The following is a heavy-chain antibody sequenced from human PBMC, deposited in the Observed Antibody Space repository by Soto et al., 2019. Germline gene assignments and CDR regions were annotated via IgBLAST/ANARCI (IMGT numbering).Heavy chain of an antibody. Sequence: PSETLSLTCTVSGGSVSSGHYYWSWIRQSPGKGLEWIGHINYSVSTNSNPSLKSRVSISVDTSKNQFSLNLSSVTAADTAVYYCASLAGGYDFWSGYYYFDYWGQGTLVTVSS. D-gene: IGHD3-3*01. CDR3: ASLAGGYDFWSGYYYFDY. CDR2: INYSVST. CDR1: GGSVSSGHYY. V-gene: IGHV4-61*01. J-gene: IGHJ4*02.